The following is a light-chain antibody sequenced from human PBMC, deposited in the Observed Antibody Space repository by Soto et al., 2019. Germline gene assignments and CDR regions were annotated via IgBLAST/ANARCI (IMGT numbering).Light chain of an antibody. J-gene: IGKJ1*01. CDR1: QSVSSN. Sequence: EIMMTQSPATLSVSPGEKATPSCRASQSVSSNLAWYQQKPGQAPRLLIYGASTRATGIPARFSGSGSGTEFTLTISSLQSEDSAVYYCQRGRTLGQGTKV. CDR3: QRGRT. V-gene: IGKV3-15*01. CDR2: GAS.